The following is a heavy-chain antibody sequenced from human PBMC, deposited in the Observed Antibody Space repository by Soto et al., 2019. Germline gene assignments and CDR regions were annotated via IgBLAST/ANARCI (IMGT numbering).Heavy chain of an antibody. J-gene: IGHJ4*02. D-gene: IGHD3-16*02. CDR2: IIPICGTA. CDR1: GGTFSSYA. CDR3: ASSMTFGGVIVIPLDY. V-gene: IGHV1-69*01. Sequence: QVQLVQSGAEVKKPGSSVKVSCKASGGTFSSYAISWVRQAPGQGLAWMGGIIPICGTANYAQKFQGRVTITADESTSTAYMELSSLRSEDTAVYYCASSMTFGGVIVIPLDYWGQGTLVTVSS.